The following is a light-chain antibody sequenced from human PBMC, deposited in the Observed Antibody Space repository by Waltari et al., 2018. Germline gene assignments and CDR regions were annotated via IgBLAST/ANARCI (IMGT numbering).Light chain of an antibody. J-gene: IGLJ3*02. Sequence: QSALTQPPSASGSPGQSVTISCTGTSSDVGIYDCVSWYQQRPGKAPKLIIYAVTERPSGVLDRFSGSKSGNTASLTVFGLQTEDEGTYYCGSYAGSKILLFGGGTELTVL. CDR1: SSDVGIYDC. V-gene: IGLV2-8*01. CDR3: GSYAGSKILL. CDR2: AVT.